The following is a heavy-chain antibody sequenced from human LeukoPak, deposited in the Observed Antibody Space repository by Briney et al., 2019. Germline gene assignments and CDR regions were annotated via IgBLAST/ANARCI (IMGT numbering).Heavy chain of an antibody. D-gene: IGHD3-16*01. Sequence: GGSLRLSCAASGFTFSSYWMSWVRQAPGKGPEWVSVIYSDGSTYYADSVKGRFTISRDNSKNTLYLQMNSLRAEDTAVYYCARHPYDSSRFIDYWGQGTLVTVSS. V-gene: IGHV3-53*01. J-gene: IGHJ4*02. CDR1: GFTFSSYW. CDR2: IYSDGST. CDR3: ARHPYDSSRFIDY.